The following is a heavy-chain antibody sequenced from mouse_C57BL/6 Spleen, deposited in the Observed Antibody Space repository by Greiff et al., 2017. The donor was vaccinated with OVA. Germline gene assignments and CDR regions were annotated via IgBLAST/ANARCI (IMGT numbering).Heavy chain of an antibody. J-gene: IGHJ4*01. CDR2: IDPSDSAT. D-gene: IGHD2-1*01. CDR1: GYTFTSYW. CDR3: ARERIYYGNYEEAMDY. V-gene: IGHV1-52*01. Sequence: VQLQQPGAELVRPGSSVKLSCKASGYTFTSYWMHWVKQRPIQGLEWIGNIDPSDSATHYNQKFKDKATLTVDKSSSTAYMQLSSLTSEDSAVYDCARERIYYGNYEEAMDYWGQGTSVTVSS.